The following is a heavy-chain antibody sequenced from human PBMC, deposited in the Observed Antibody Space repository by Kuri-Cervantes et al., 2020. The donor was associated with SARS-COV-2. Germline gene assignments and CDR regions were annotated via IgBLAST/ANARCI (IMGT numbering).Heavy chain of an antibody. CDR2: IIPIFGTA. D-gene: IGHD3-3*01. Sequence: ASVKVSCKASGYTFTSYGISWVRQAPGQGLEWMGGIIPIFGTANYAQKLQGRVTMTTDTSTSTAYMELRSLRSDDTAVYYCARSVREYDFWSGYPNWFDPWGQGTLVTVSS. V-gene: IGHV1-18*01. CDR1: GYTFTSYG. J-gene: IGHJ5*02. CDR3: ARSVREYDFWSGYPNWFDP.